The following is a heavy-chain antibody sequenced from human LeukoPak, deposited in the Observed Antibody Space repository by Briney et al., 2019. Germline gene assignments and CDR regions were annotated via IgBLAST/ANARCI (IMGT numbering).Heavy chain of an antibody. Sequence: GGSLRLSCAASGFSFDSYWMTWVRQAPGKGLEWVANIKQDGSEKYYVDSVKGRFTISRDDAKNSLYLQMNSLRAEDTAVYYCAREQNSGWSPFDYWGQGTLVTVSS. CDR2: IKQDGSEK. J-gene: IGHJ4*02. CDR1: GFSFDSYW. CDR3: AREQNSGWSPFDY. V-gene: IGHV3-7*01. D-gene: IGHD6-19*01.